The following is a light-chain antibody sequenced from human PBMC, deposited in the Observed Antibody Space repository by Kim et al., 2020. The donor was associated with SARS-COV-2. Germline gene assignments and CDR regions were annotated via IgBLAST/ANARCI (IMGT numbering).Light chain of an antibody. CDR1: SSDIYGYDY. V-gene: IGLV2-11*03. CDR2: DVN. CDR3: CSFVSPHTLRM. Sequence: SLTISCTGTSSDIYGYDYVSWYQQHPGKAPNLMIYDVNMRPSGVPDRFSGSRSGNTASLTISELQSEDEADYSCCSFVSPHTLRMFGGGTKVTVL. J-gene: IGLJ3*02.